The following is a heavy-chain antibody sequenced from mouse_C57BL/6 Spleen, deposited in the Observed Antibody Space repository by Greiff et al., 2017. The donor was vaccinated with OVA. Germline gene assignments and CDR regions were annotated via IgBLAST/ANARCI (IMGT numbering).Heavy chain of an antibody. Sequence: VQLQQSGAELVRPGTSVKVSCKASEYAFTNYLIEWVKQRPGQGLEWIGVINPGSGGTNYNEKFKGKATLTADKSSSTAYMQLSSLTSEDSAVYFCARDYDYPGFAYWGQGTLVTVSA. J-gene: IGHJ3*01. D-gene: IGHD2-4*01. CDR2: INPGSGGT. V-gene: IGHV1-54*01. CDR1: EYAFTNYL. CDR3: ARDYDYPGFAY.